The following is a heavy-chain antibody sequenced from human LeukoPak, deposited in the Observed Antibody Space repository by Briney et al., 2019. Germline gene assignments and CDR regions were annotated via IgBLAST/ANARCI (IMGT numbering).Heavy chain of an antibody. CDR1: GFTFSSYW. J-gene: IGHJ4*02. CDR2: INSDGKST. Sequence: GGSLRLSCAASGFTFSSYWMHWVRQAPGRGPVWVSRINSDGKSTDYADYVKGRFTISRDNAKNTLYLEMNNLRADDTAVYYCARSRGSYFDSWGQGTLVSVSS. CDR3: ARSRGSYFDS. D-gene: IGHD3-16*01. V-gene: IGHV3-74*01.